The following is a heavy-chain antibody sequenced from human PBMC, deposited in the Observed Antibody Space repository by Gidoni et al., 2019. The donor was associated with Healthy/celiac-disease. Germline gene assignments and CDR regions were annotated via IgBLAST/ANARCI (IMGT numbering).Heavy chain of an antibody. D-gene: IGHD3-10*01. V-gene: IGHV3-48*03. CDR3: ARDAGGSGCFDY. CDR1: GFTFSSYE. Sequence: EVQLVESGGGLVQPGGSLRLSCAASGFTFSSYEMNWVRQAPGKGLEWVSYISSSGSTIYYADSVKGRFTISRDNAKNSLYLQMNSLRAEDTAVYYCARDAGGSGCFDYWGQGTLVTVSS. J-gene: IGHJ4*02. CDR2: ISSSGSTI.